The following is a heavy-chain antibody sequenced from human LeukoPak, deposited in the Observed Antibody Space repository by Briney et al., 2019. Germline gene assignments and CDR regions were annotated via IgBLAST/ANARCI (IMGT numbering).Heavy chain of an antibody. CDR2: IYYSGST. D-gene: IGHD2-15*01. V-gene: IGHV4-59*01. CDR3: ARDRELGYRSGGSCYSNYYYGMDV. CDR1: GGSISSYY. Sequence: SETLSLTCTVSGGSISSYYWSWIRQPPGKGLERIGYIYYSGSTNYNPSLKSRVTISVDTSKKQFSLKLSSVTAADTAVYYCARDRELGYRSGGSCYSNYYYGMDVWGQGTTVTVSS. J-gene: IGHJ6*02.